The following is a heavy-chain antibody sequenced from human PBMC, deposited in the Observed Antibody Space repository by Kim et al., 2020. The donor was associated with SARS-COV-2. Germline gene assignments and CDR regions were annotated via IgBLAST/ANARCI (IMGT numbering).Heavy chain of an antibody. J-gene: IGHJ4*01. CDR3: ARVERDNYDSSLPIDY. CDR1: GGSISSSSYY. V-gene: IGHV4-39*07. CDR2: TYYSGST. D-gene: IGHD3-22*01. Sequence: SETLSLTCTVSGGSISSSSYYWGWIRQPPGKGLEWIGSTYYSGSTYYNPSLKSRVTISVDTSKNQFSLKLSSVTAADTAVYYCARVERDNYDSSLPIDY.